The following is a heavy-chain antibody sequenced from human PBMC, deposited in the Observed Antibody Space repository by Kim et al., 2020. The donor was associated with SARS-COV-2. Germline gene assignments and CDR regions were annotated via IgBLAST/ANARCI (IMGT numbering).Heavy chain of an antibody. CDR2: IKQDGSEK. CDR1: GFTFSSYW. J-gene: IGHJ2*01. Sequence: GGSLRLSCAASGFTFSSYWMSWVRQAPGKGLEWVANIKQDGSEKYYVDSVKGRFTISRDNAKNSLYLQMNSLRAEDTAVYYCARDRKQLGTRYFDLWGRGTLVTVSS. CDR3: ARDRKQLGTRYFDL. D-gene: IGHD6-13*01. V-gene: IGHV3-7*03.